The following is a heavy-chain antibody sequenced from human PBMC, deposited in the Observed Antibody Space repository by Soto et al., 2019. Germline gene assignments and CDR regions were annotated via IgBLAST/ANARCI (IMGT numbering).Heavy chain of an antibody. Sequence: GGSLRLSCAASGFTFDIYGIHWVRQTPGKGLEWVAVISNDGSHKYYADSAKGRFTISRDNSKNTVFLQMNSLRAEDTAVYYCAKDWAAYNGYGGHFDYWGQGTLVTVSS. J-gene: IGHJ4*02. CDR1: GFTFDIYG. V-gene: IGHV3-30*18. D-gene: IGHD5-12*01. CDR3: AKDWAAYNGYGGHFDY. CDR2: ISNDGSHK.